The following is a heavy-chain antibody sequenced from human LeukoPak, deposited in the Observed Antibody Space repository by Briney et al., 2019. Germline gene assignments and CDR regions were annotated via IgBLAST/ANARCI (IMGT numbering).Heavy chain of an antibody. D-gene: IGHD5-18*01. Sequence: ASVTVSFKASGYTFTDYYMHWVRQAPGQGLEWMGWINPNSGGTNYAQKFQGRVTMTRDTSISTAYMELSRLRSDDTAVYYCARDFVDTGTGYWGQGTLVTVSS. J-gene: IGHJ4*02. CDR3: ARDFVDTGTGY. CDR1: GYTFTDYY. CDR2: INPNSGGT. V-gene: IGHV1-2*02.